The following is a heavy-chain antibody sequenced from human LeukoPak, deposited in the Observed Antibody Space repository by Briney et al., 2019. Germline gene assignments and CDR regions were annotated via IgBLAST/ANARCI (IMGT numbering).Heavy chain of an antibody. CDR3: AREMSGSGKNY. V-gene: IGHV3-23*01. CDR1: GFTFSSYA. Sequence: GGSLRLPCAASGFTFSSYAMSWVRQAPGKGLEWVSGISGSGGSTYYADSVKGRFTISRDNSKNTLYLHLNSLRAGDTAVYYCAREMSGSGKNYWGQGTLVAVSS. CDR2: ISGSGGST. D-gene: IGHD3-10*01. J-gene: IGHJ4*02.